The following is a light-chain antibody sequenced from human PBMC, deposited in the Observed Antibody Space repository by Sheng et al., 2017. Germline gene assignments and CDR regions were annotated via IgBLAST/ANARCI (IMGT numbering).Light chain of an antibody. CDR3: QQYYSNTPT. Sequence: DIQMTQSPASLSASVGDRITISCRASQGISNKLAWFQQKPGKAPKTLIYAAANLQSGVPSKFSGSGSGTDFTLTISSLQPEDSATYYCQQYYSNTPTFGQGTRLEIK. J-gene: IGKJ5*01. V-gene: IGKV1-16*02. CDR1: QGISNK. CDR2: AAA.